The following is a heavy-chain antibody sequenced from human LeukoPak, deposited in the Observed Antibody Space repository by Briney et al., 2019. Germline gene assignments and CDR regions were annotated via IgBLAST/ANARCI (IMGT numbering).Heavy chain of an antibody. V-gene: IGHV3-33*01. D-gene: IGHD4-17*01. J-gene: IGHJ2*01. CDR3: VRDTSGYGDYPNWYFDL. CDR1: GFTFSSYD. CDR2: TWYDGSNK. Sequence: GGSLRLSCAASGFTFSSYDIHWVRQAPGKGLEWVAVTWYDGSNKYYADSVKGRFTISRDNSKNTQYLQMNSLRSEDTAVYYCVRDTSGYGDYPNWYFDLWGRGTLVTVSS.